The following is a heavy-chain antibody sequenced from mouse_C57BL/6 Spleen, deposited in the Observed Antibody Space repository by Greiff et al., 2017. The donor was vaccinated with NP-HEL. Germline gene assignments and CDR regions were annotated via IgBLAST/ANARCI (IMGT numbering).Heavy chain of an antibody. Sequence: VMLVESGAELARPGASVKLSCKASGYTFTSYGISWVKQRTGQGLEWIGEIYPRSGNTYYNEKFKGKATLTADKSSSTAYMELRSLTSEDSAVYFCARRDGYYYAMDYWGQGTSVTVSS. CDR2: IYPRSGNT. D-gene: IGHD2-3*01. J-gene: IGHJ4*01. V-gene: IGHV1-81*01. CDR3: ARRDGYYYAMDY. CDR1: GYTFTSYG.